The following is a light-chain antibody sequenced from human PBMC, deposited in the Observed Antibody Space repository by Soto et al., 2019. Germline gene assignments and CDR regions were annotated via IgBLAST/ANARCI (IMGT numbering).Light chain of an antibody. Sequence: DIQMTQSPSTLSGSVGDRDTITCRASQTISSWLAWYQQKPGKAPKLLIYKASTLKSGVPSRFSGSGSGTEFTLTISSLQPDDFATYYCQQYNSSPTFGQGTKVDI. J-gene: IGKJ1*01. CDR3: QQYNSSPT. V-gene: IGKV1-5*03. CDR2: KAS. CDR1: QTISSW.